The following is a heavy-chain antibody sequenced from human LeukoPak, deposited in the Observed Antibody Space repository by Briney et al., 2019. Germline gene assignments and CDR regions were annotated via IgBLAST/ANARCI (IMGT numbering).Heavy chain of an antibody. Sequence: GGSLRLSCAASGFTFSSDAMHWVRQAPGKGLEWVAVISYDGSNKYYADSVKVRFTISRDNSKNTMYLQMKMLRAEATAVYYCARVSDGYTLYFDYWGQGTLVPVSS. J-gene: IGHJ4*02. V-gene: IGHV3-30-3*01. CDR3: ARVSDGYTLYFDY. CDR2: ISYDGSNK. D-gene: IGHD5-24*01. CDR1: GFTFSSDA.